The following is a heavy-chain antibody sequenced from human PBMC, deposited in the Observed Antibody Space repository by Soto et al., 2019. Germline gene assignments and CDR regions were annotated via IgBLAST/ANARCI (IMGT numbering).Heavy chain of an antibody. Sequence: GGSLRLSCAASGFTFSSYDMSWVRQTLGKGLEWVSDSRGSGDNTYYADSVKGRFAISRDNSKNTLYLQMSRLRAEDTAVYYCATYTRGSLGFHHWGQGTLVTVSS. CDR1: GFTFSSYD. V-gene: IGHV3-23*01. D-gene: IGHD2-2*01. CDR3: ATYTRGSLGFHH. J-gene: IGHJ1*01. CDR2: SRGSGDNT.